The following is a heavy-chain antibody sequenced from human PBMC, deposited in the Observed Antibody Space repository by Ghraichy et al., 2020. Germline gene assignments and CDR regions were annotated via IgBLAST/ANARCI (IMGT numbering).Heavy chain of an antibody. V-gene: IGHV4-34*01. CDR2: INHSGST. J-gene: IGHJ4*02. CDR3: AGTPRHKLESVTLGDY. D-gene: IGHD1-1*01. CDR1: GGSFSGYY. Sequence: ESLNITCAVYGGSFSGYYWSWIRQPPGKGLEWIGEINHSGSTNYNPSLKSRVTISVDTSKNQFSLKLSSVTAADTAVYYCAGTPRHKLESVTLGDYWGQGTLVTVSS.